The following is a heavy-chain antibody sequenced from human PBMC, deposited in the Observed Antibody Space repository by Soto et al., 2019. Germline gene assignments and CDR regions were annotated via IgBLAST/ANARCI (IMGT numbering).Heavy chain of an antibody. V-gene: IGHV3-30*18. Sequence: PGGSLRLSCAASGFTFSSYGMRWVRQAPGKGLEWVAVISYDGSNKYYADSVKGRFTISRDNSKNTLYLQMNSLRAEDTAVYYCAKDLAKNRWYFDLWGRGTLVTVS. CDR3: AKDLAKNRWYFDL. CDR2: ISYDGSNK. J-gene: IGHJ2*01. CDR1: GFTFSSYG.